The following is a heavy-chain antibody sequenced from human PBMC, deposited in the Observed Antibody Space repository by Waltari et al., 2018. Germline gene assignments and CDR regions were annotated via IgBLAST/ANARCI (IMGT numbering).Heavy chain of an antibody. CDR2: ISSSSSHI. CDR1: GFTFSSYT. D-gene: IGHD5-12*01. V-gene: IGHV3-21*01. Sequence: EVQLVESGGGLVKPGGSLRLSCAASGFTFSSYTMSWVRQAPGKGLEWVSSISSSSSHIYYTDSVKGRFTISRDNAKNSLYLQMDSLGAEDAAVYYCASNGHPSHIVANQVDYWGQGTLVTVSS. CDR3: ASNGHPSHIVANQVDY. J-gene: IGHJ4*02.